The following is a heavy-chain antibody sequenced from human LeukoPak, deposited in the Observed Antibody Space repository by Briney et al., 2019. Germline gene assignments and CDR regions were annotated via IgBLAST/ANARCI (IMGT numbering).Heavy chain of an antibody. J-gene: IGHJ4*02. CDR3: ARGRLRYFDWLNLDY. V-gene: IGHV4-4*07. Sequence: SETLSLTCTVSGGSISSYYWSWIRQPAGKGLEWIGRIYTSGSTNYNPSLKSRVTISVDTSKNQFSLKLSSVTAADTAVYYCARGRLRYFDWLNLDYWGQGTLVTVSS. D-gene: IGHD3-9*01. CDR2: IYTSGST. CDR1: GGSISSYY.